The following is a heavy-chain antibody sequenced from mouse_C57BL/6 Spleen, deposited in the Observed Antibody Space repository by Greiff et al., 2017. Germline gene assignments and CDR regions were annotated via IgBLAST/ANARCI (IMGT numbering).Heavy chain of an antibody. V-gene: IGHV2-2*01. Sequence: VQGVESGPGLVQPSQSLSITCTVSGFSLTSYGVHWVRQSPGKGLEWLGVIWSGGSTDYNAAFISRLSISKDNAKSQVFFKMNSLQADDTAIYXCASLYSNSDWYFDVWGTGTTVTVSS. D-gene: IGHD2-5*01. CDR2: IWSGGST. CDR3: ASLYSNSDWYFDV. CDR1: GFSLTSYG. J-gene: IGHJ1*03.